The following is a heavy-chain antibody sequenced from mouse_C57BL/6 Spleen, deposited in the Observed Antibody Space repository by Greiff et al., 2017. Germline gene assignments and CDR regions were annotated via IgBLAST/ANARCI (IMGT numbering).Heavy chain of an antibody. CDR1: GFTFSSYA. CDR2: ISDGGSYT. Sequence: EVQVVESGGGLVKPGGSLKLSCAASGFTFSSYAMSWVRQTPEKRLEWVANISDGGSYTYYPDNVKGRFTISRDNAKNNLYLQMSHLKSEDKAMYYCARGGLLFAMDDWGQGTSVTVSS. D-gene: IGHD3-1*01. J-gene: IGHJ4*01. CDR3: ARGGLLFAMDD. V-gene: IGHV5-4*01.